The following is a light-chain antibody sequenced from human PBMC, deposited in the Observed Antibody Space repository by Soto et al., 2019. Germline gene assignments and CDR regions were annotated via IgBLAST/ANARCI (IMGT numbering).Light chain of an antibody. CDR3: CSYAGSNTFV. Sequence: QSALTQPASVSGSPGQSITISCSGTSSDVGSYNLVSWYQQHPGKAPQLMIYEASKRPSGVSDRFSGSKSGNTAFLTISGLQAEDEADYYCCSYAGSNTFVFGGGTKLTVL. CDR1: SSDVGSYNL. J-gene: IGLJ2*01. V-gene: IGLV2-23*02. CDR2: EAS.